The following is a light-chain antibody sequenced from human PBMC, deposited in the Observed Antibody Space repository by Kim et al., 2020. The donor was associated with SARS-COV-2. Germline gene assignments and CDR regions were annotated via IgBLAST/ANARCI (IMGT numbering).Light chain of an antibody. J-gene: IGKJ2*01. CDR2: LGS. CDR3: MQADT. V-gene: IGKV2-28*01. CDR1: QSLLHSNGYNY. Sequence: VTPGEPASISCRSSQSLLHSNGYNYLDWYLQKPGQSPQLLIYLGSNRASGVPDRFSGSGSCTDFTLKISRVEAEDVGVYYCMQADTFGQGTKLEI.